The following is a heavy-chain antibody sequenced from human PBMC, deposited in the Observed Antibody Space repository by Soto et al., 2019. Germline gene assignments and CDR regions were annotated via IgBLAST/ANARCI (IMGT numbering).Heavy chain of an antibody. V-gene: IGHV1-18*01. J-gene: IGHJ5*02. CDR1: GYTFTSYG. CDR2: ISPYNGDT. Sequence: QVQMVQSGNEVKKPGASVMVSCTTSGYTFTSYGVSWVRQAPGQGLEWIGLISPYNGDTLYARKFQGRVTVTADTATDTVYMELRSLTSDDTAVYYCVRDASSGYRGWWDPWGQGTLVTVSS. D-gene: IGHD6-25*01. CDR3: VRDASSGYRGWWDP.